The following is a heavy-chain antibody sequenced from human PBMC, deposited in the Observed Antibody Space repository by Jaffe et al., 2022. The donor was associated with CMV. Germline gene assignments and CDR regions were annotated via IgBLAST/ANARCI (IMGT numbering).Heavy chain of an antibody. CDR3: AKDLGYCSGGSCYSLSDY. J-gene: IGHJ4*02. CDR2: ISGSGGST. D-gene: IGHD2-15*01. Sequence: EVQLVESGGGLVQPGGSLRLSCAASGFTFSSYAMSWVRQAPGKGLEWVSAISGSGGSTYYADSVKGRFTISRDNSKNTLYLQMNSLRAEDTAVYYCAKDLGYCSGGSCYSLSDYWGQGTLVTVSS. V-gene: IGHV3-23*04. CDR1: GFTFSSYA.